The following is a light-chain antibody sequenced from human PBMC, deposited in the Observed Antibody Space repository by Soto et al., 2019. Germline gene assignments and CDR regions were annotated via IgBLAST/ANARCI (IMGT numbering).Light chain of an antibody. CDR3: QNYNNWPWAPT. Sequence: EIVLTQYPATMSVSPGERYTLSRLASQSVSSNLAWYQQKPGQGPRVLIYGASTRATGIPARFSGSGSGTEFTLTISSLQSEDFAVYYCQNYNNWPWAPTFGEGTKVEIK. J-gene: IGKJ4*01. CDR1: QSVSSN. CDR2: GAS. V-gene: IGKV3-15*01.